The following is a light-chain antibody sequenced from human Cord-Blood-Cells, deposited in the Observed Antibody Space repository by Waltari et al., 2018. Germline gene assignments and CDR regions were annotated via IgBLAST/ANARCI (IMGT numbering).Light chain of an antibody. J-gene: IGKJ3*01. CDR3: QQYNNWPLT. Sequence: EIVMTQSPATLSVSPGERATLSCRARQSVSSNLAWYQQKPGQAPRLLIYGASTRATGIPARFSGRGSGTEFTLTISSLQSEDFAVYYCQQYNNWPLTFGPGTKVDIK. V-gene: IGKV3-15*01. CDR1: QSVSSN. CDR2: GAS.